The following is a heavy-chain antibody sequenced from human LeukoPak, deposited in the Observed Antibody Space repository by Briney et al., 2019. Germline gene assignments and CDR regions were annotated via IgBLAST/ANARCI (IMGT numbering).Heavy chain of an antibody. Sequence: ASETLSLTCTVSGYSISSGYYWGWIRQPPGKGLEWIGSIYHSGSTYYNPSLKSRVTISVDTSKNQFSLKLSSVTAADTAVYYCARGYSSGWYGGFDYWGQGTLVTVSS. CDR2: IYHSGST. CDR3: ARGYSSGWYGGFDY. V-gene: IGHV4-38-2*02. J-gene: IGHJ4*02. CDR1: GYSISSGYY. D-gene: IGHD6-19*01.